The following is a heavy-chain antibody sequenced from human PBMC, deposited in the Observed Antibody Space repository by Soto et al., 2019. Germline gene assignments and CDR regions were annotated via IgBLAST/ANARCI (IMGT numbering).Heavy chain of an antibody. J-gene: IGHJ5*02. CDR2: IIPIFGTA. CDR3: ARGSGTGLVVGPKCWFDP. D-gene: IGHD1-26*01. V-gene: IGHV1-69*13. Sequence: SVKVSCKASGGTFSSYAISWVRQAPGQGLEWMGGIIPIFGTANYAQKFQGRVTITADESTSTAYMELSSLRSEDTAVYYCARGSGTGLVVGPKCWFDPWGQGTLVTVPQ. CDR1: GGTFSSYA.